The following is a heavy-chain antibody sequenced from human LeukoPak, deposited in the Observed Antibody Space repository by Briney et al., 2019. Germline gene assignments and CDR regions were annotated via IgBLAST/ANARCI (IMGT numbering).Heavy chain of an antibody. D-gene: IGHD5-18*01. CDR2: IYYSGST. J-gene: IGHJ4*02. Sequence: SETPSLTCTVSGGSISSYYWSWIRQPPGKGLEWIGYIYYSGSTNYNPSLKSRVTISVDTSKNQFSLKLSSVTAADTAVYYCARGGYSYGYNFDYWGQGTLVTVSS. CDR1: GGSISSYY. CDR3: ARGGYSYGYNFDY. V-gene: IGHV4-59*01.